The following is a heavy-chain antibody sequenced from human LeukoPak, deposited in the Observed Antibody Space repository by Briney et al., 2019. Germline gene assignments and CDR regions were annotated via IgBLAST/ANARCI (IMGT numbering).Heavy chain of an antibody. CDR3: ARSKRRVVVVPAAIQGRGNWFDP. CDR1: GGSFRGYY. Sequence: SETLSLTCAVYGGSFRGYYWSWIRQPPGKGLEWIGEINHSGSTNYNPSLKSRVTISVDTSKNQFSLKLSSVTAADTAVYYCARSKRRVVVVPAAIQGRGNWFDPWGQGTLVTVSP. V-gene: IGHV4-34*01. J-gene: IGHJ5*02. CDR2: INHSGST. D-gene: IGHD2-2*02.